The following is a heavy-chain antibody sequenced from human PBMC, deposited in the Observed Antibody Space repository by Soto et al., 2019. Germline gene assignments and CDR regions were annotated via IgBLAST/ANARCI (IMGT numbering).Heavy chain of an antibody. CDR1: GYNFAGYW. J-gene: IGHJ4*02. Sequence: GESLKISCKGSGYNFAGYWIAWVRQMPGKGLELMGIIYPSDSDTRYRPSFQGQVTISADKSISSTYLQWSSLRASDTAMYYCARGGVSTRTFDYWGQGTPVTVSS. CDR3: ARGGVSTRTFDY. D-gene: IGHD3-3*01. V-gene: IGHV5-51*01. CDR2: IYPSDSDT.